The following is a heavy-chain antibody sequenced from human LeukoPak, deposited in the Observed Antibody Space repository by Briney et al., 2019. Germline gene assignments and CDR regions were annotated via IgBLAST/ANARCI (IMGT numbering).Heavy chain of an antibody. CDR1: GGSISSSSYY. J-gene: IGHJ4*02. V-gene: IGHV4-39*01. CDR2: IYYSGST. D-gene: IGHD4-17*01. Sequence: SETLSLTCTVSGGSISSSSYYWGWIRQPPGKGLEWIGSIYYSGSTYYNPSLKSRVTISVDTSKTQFSLKLSSVTAADTAVYYCASMDYGDPDYWGQGTLVTVSS. CDR3: ASMDYGDPDY.